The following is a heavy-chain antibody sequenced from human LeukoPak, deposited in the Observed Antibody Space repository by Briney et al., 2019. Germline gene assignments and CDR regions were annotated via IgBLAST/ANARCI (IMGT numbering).Heavy chain of an antibody. CDR1: GFTFSDYY. J-gene: IGHJ4*02. Sequence: GGSLRLSCAASGFTFSDYYMSWIRQAPGKGLEWVSYTSSSGSTIYYADSVKGRFTISRDNAKNSLYLQMNSLRAEDTAVYYCARVKYFRVVTQYYFDYWGQGTLVTVSS. CDR2: TSSSGSTI. CDR3: ARVKYFRVVTQYYFDY. V-gene: IGHV3-11*01. D-gene: IGHD4-23*01.